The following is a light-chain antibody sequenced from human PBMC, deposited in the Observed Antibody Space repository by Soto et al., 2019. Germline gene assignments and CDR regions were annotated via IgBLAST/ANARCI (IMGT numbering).Light chain of an antibody. J-gene: IGKJ5*01. Sequence: EVVLTQSPATLSLSPGERATLSCRASQNINTYLAWYQQKPGQAPRLLIYDASNRATGIPARFSGGGSGTDFTLTISSLEPEDFAVYYCQQRSNWPITFGQGTRLEIK. CDR1: QNINTY. CDR3: QQRSNWPIT. V-gene: IGKV3-11*01. CDR2: DAS.